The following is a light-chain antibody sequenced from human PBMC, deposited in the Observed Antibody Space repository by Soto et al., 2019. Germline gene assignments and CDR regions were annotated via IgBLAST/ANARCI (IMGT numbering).Light chain of an antibody. V-gene: IGLV1-40*01. CDR1: SSKIGAGYD. J-gene: IGLJ1*01. Sequence: QSVLTQPPSVSGAPGQRVTISCTGSSSKIGAGYDVHWYQQLPGTAPKLLIYSNSNRPSGVPDRFSGSKSGTSASLAITGLQAEDEADYYCQSYDSSLSGFYVFGTGTKLTVL. CDR3: QSYDSSLSGFYV. CDR2: SNS.